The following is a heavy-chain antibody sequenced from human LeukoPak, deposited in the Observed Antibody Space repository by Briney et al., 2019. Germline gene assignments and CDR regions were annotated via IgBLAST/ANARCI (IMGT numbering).Heavy chain of an antibody. D-gene: IGHD5-24*01. Sequence: GGSLRLSCAASGFTFSSYAMHWVRQAPGKGLEYVSAISSNGGNTYYANSVKGRFTISRDNSKNTLYLQMGSLRAEDMAVYYCAFSSRDGYKSLDYWGQGTLVTVSS. J-gene: IGHJ4*02. CDR1: GFTFSSYA. V-gene: IGHV3-64*01. CDR3: AFSSRDGYKSLDY. CDR2: ISSNGGNT.